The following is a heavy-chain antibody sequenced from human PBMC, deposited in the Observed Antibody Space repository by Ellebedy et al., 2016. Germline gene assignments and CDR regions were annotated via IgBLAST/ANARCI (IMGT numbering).Heavy chain of an antibody. V-gene: IGHV3-72*01. D-gene: IGHD3-3*01. CDR2: SKNKANNYAT. Sequence: GGSLRLXCATSGFTFTDEYMDWVRQVPGKGLEWVGRSKNKANNYATQYAASVKGRFTISRDDSKNSLDLQMNGLKTEDTAVYYCTKGYYWDWGQGTLVTVSS. J-gene: IGHJ4*02. CDR3: TKGYYWD. CDR1: GFTFTDEY.